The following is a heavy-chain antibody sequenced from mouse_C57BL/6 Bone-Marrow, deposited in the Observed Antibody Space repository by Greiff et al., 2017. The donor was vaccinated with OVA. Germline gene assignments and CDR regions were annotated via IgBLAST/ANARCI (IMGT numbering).Heavy chain of an antibody. CDR1: GYTFTSYW. D-gene: IGHD4-1*01. Sequence: VQLQQPGAELVKPGASVKLSCKASGYTFTSYWMHWVKQRPGQGLEWIGMIHPNSGSTNYNEKFKSKATLTVDKSSSTAYMQLSSLTSEDSAVYYCARSPNWKYYFDYGGQGTTLTVSS. CDR2: IHPNSGST. V-gene: IGHV1-64*01. CDR3: ARSPNWKYYFDY. J-gene: IGHJ2*01.